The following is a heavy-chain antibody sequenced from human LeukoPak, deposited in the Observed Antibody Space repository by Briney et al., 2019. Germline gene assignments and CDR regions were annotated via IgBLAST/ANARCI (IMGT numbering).Heavy chain of an antibody. D-gene: IGHD3-16*02. V-gene: IGHV1-2*02. J-gene: IGHJ4*02. CDR2: INPNSGGT. Sequence: AASVKVSCKASGYTFTGYYMHWVRQAPGQGLEWMGWINPNSGGTNYAQKFQGRVTMTRDTSISTAYMELSRVRSDDTAVYYCARDSSWVGDYVWGSYPKEEYYFDYWGQGTLVTVSS. CDR1: GYTFTGYY. CDR3: ARDSSWVGDYVWGSYPKEEYYFDY.